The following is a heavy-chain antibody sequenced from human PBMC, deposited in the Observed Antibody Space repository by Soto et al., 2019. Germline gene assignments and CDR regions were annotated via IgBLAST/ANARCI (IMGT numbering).Heavy chain of an antibody. V-gene: IGHV3-48*01. J-gene: IGHJ6*03. CDR2: ISSSSSTI. D-gene: IGHD2-15*01. CDR1: GFTFSSYS. CDR3: ARDSVRDIVGHYYYMDV. Sequence: GGSLRLSCAASGFTFSSYSMNWVRQAPGKGLEWVSYISSSSSTIYYADSVKGRFTISRDNAKNSLYLQMNSLRAEDTAVYYCARDSVRDIVGHYYYMDVWGKGTTVTVSS.